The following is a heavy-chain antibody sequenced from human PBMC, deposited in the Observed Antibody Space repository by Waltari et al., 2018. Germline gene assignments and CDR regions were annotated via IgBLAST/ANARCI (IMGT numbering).Heavy chain of an antibody. CDR3: ATDLPTMYYYGSWSYYNVGY. D-gene: IGHD3-10*01. CDR1: GYTFTDYY. CDR2: VDPEDGET. Sequence: EVQLVQSGAEVKKPGATVKISCKASGYTFTDYYMHWVQQAPGKGLEWMGRVDPEDGETIYAEKVQGRVTITADTSTDTAYMGLSSLRSEDTAVYYCATDLPTMYYYGSWSYYNVGYWGQGTLVTVSS. J-gene: IGHJ4*02. V-gene: IGHV1-69-2*01.